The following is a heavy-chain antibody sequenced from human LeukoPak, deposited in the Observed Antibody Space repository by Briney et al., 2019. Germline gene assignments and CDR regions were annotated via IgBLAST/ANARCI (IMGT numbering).Heavy chain of an antibody. CDR3: AHTVWSGNYFDY. Sequence: PGGSLRLSCAASGFTFSTSWMHSARQVPGKGLVWVSRINSHGRSTDYADSVKGRFTISRDNTKNTLYLQMNSLRVEDTAVYYCAHTVWSGNYFDYWGQGTLVTVSS. V-gene: IGHV3-74*01. J-gene: IGHJ4*02. CDR1: GFTFSTSW. CDR2: INSHGRST. D-gene: IGHD3-3*01.